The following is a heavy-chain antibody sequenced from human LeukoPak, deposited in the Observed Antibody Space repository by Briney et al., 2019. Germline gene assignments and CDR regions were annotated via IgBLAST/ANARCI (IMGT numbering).Heavy chain of an antibody. CDR3: DVSDSSGSTQGY. D-gene: IGHD6-19*01. CDR2: IYYSGST. J-gene: IGHJ4*02. V-gene: IGHV4-39*01. Sequence: PSETLSLTCTVSGGSISSSSYYWAWVRQPPGKGLDWIGSIYYSGSTYYNPSLKSRVTISVDTSKNQFSLKLSSVTAADTAVYYCDVSDSSGSTQGYWGQGTLVTVSS. CDR1: GGSISSSSYY.